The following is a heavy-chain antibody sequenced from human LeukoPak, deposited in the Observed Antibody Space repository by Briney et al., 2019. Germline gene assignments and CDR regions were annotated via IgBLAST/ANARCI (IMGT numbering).Heavy chain of an antibody. CDR1: GFSFSNYY. Sequence: PGGSLRLSCAASGFSFSNYYMSWVRQAPGKGLEWVSAISGSGGSTYYADSVKGRFTISRDNSKNTLYLQMNSLRAEDTAVYYCAKDDNYDFFDYWGQGTLVTVSS. CDR2: ISGSGGST. J-gene: IGHJ4*02. D-gene: IGHD3-16*01. CDR3: AKDDNYDFFDY. V-gene: IGHV3-23*01.